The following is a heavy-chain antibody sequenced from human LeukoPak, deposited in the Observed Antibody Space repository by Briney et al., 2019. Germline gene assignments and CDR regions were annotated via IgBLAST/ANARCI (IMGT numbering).Heavy chain of an antibody. CDR1: GFTFNSYA. CDR2: ISYDGSIN. Sequence: GGSLRLSCAASGFTFNSYAVHWVSQAPGKGLEWVAAISYDGSINFYAASVKGRFTISRDNSKSTLYLQMNSLRPEDTALYFCARDRRYCSGGSCYFDYFFDYWGQGTLVTVSS. D-gene: IGHD2-15*01. CDR3: ARDRRYCSGGSCYFDYFFDY. V-gene: IGHV3-30-3*01. J-gene: IGHJ4*02.